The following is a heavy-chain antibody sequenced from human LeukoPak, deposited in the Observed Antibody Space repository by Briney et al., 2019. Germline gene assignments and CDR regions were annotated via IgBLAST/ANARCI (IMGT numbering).Heavy chain of an antibody. CDR2: ISWNSSSI. J-gene: IGHJ4*02. V-gene: IGHV3-9*01. Sequence: GGSLRLSCAASGFSFDDFAMHWVRQAPGRGLEWVSGISWNSSSITYADSVKGRFTISRDNAKSSLYLQMDSLRTEDTALYYCAKGDWLDYWGQGTLVTVSS. CDR3: AKGDWLDY. CDR1: GFSFDDFA. D-gene: IGHD1-26*01.